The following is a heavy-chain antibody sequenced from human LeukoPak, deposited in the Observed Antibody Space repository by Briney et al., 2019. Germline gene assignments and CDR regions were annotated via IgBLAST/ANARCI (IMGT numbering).Heavy chain of an antibody. CDR2: IYHSGST. V-gene: IGHV4-30-2*01. CDR1: GGSISSGGYS. Sequence: SQTLSLTCAVSGGSISSGGYSWSWIRQPPGKGLEWIGYIYHSGSTHYNPSLKSRVTISVDRSKNQFSLKLSSVSAADTAVYYCASRRGSFDAFDVWGQGTMVTVSS. CDR3: ASRRGSFDAFDV. J-gene: IGHJ3*01. D-gene: IGHD3-10*01.